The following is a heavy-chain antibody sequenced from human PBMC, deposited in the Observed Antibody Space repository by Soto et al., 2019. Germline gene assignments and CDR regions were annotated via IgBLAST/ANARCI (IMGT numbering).Heavy chain of an antibody. J-gene: IGHJ5*02. CDR1: GYTFSNYG. CDR3: ASLGGVGAVNWFGP. CDR2: ISLYSDGT. D-gene: IGHD1-26*01. Sequence: ASVKVSCKTSGYTFSNYGITWVRQAPGQPLEWLGWISLYSDGTNYAQKFQGRVSMTTDTSTTTAYMELRSLRSDDTAVYYCASLGGVGAVNWFGPWGQGTLVTVSS. V-gene: IGHV1-18*01.